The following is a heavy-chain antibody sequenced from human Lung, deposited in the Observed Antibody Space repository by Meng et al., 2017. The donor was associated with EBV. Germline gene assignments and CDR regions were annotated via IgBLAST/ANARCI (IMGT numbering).Heavy chain of an antibody. Sequence: DSGPTVAHPTHSLTAPCTFSGFSLRTRGVGVGWIRQPPGKALEWLALIYWDDDKRYSPSLKSRLTITKDTSKNQVVLTMTNMDPVDAATYFCAHLIAARPFDYWGQGTLVTVSS. V-gene: IGHV2-5*02. J-gene: IGHJ4*02. CDR2: IYWDDDK. CDR1: GFSLRTRGVG. D-gene: IGHD6-6*01. CDR3: AHLIAARPFDY.